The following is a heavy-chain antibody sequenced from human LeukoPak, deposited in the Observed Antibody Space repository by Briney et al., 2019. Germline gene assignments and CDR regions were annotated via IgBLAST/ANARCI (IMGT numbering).Heavy chain of an antibody. CDR1: GGSISSYY. Sequence: SETLSLTCTVSGGSISSYYWSWIRQPPGKGLEWIGYIYYSGSTNYNPSLKSRVTISVDTSKNQFSLKLSSVTAADTAVYYCATSEYGSGSSDYWGQGTLVTVSS. V-gene: IGHV4-59*12. J-gene: IGHJ4*02. D-gene: IGHD3-10*01. CDR2: IYYSGST. CDR3: ATSEYGSGSSDY.